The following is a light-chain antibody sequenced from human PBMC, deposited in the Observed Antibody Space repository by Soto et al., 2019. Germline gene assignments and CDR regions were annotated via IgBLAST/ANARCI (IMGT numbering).Light chain of an antibody. Sequence: EIVLTQSPGTLSLSPVERATLSCRASQTVSTNYLAWYQQKPGQAPRLLIYDASKRATGIPDRFSGSGSGTDFTLTISRLEPEDFAVYYCQQYGSSWTFGQGTKV. J-gene: IGKJ1*01. CDR2: DAS. V-gene: IGKV3-20*01. CDR3: QQYGSSWT. CDR1: QTVSTNY.